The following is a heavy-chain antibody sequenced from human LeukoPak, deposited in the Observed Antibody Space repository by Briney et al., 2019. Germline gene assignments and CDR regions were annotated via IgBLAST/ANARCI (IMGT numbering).Heavy chain of an antibody. D-gene: IGHD2-2*02. CDR1: GYTFTSYG. CDR2: ISAYNGNT. V-gene: IGHV1-18*01. CDR3: ARDVGYCSSTSCYSAHDAFDI. Sequence: ASVKVSCKASGYTFTSYGISWVRQAPGQGLEWMGWISAYNGNTNYAQKLQGRVTMTTDTSTSTAYMELRSLRSDDTAVYYCARDVGYCSSTSCYSAHDAFDIWGQGTMVTVSS. J-gene: IGHJ3*02.